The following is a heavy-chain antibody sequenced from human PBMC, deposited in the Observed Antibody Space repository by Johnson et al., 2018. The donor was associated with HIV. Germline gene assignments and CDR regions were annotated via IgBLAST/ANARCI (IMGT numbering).Heavy chain of an antibody. CDR2: IWYDGSNE. Sequence: VQLVESGGGVVQPGRSLRLSCAASGFTFSSYGMHWVRQAPGKGLEWVAVIWYDGSNEYYADSVKGRFTISRDNSKNTLYLQMNSLRAEDTAVYYCAKLPVLYGDFDDAFNIWGQGTMVTVSS. J-gene: IGHJ3*02. CDR3: AKLPVLYGDFDDAFNI. D-gene: IGHD4-17*01. V-gene: IGHV3-33*06. CDR1: GFTFSSYG.